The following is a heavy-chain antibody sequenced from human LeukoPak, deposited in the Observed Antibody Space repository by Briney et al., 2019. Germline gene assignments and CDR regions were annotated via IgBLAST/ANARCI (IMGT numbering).Heavy chain of an antibody. CDR1: GFTFSSYW. J-gene: IGHJ4*02. CDR3: ARGRVAVAGTGVY. V-gene: IGHV3-74*01. CDR2: INSDGSST. D-gene: IGHD6-19*01. Sequence: GGSLRLSCGASGFTFSSYWMHWVRQAPGKGRVWVSRINSDGSSTSYADSVKGRFTISRDNAKNTLYLQMNSLRAEDTAVYYCARGRVAVAGTGVYWGQGTLVTVSS.